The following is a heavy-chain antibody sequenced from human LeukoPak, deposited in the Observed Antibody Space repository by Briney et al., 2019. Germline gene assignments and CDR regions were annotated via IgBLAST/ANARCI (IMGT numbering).Heavy chain of an antibody. CDR1: GINFRSSG. D-gene: IGHD6-13*01. J-gene: IGHJ4*02. V-gene: IGHV3-30*02. CDR2: IQNDGSDK. CDR3: AREGGRAAAGRFDY. Sequence: GGSLRLSCAASGINFRSSGMHWVRQAPGKGLEWVTFIQNDGSDKSYAASVKDRFTISRDNSKNTVYLHMNSQRADDTALYYCAREGGRAAAGRFDYWGQGTLVTVSS.